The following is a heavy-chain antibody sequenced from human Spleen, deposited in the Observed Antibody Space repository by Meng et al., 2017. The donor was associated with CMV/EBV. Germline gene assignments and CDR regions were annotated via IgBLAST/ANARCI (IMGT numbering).Heavy chain of an antibody. V-gene: IGHV4-34*01. D-gene: IGHD2-8*01. CDR3: ARGQRVLDY. CDR1: GGSFSGYY. J-gene: IGHJ4*02. Sequence: QVQQQQWGAGLLKPSETLSLPCAVYGGSFSGYYWSWIRQPPGKGLEWIGEINHSGSTNYNPSLKSRVTISVDTSKNQFSLKLSSVTAADTAVYYCARGQRVLDYWGQGTLVTVSS. CDR2: INHSGST.